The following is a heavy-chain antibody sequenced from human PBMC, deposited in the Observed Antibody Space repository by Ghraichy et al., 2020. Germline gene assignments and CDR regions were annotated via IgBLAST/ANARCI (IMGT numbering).Heavy chain of an antibody. J-gene: IGHJ4*02. CDR3: AKDLGNLGYFDY. Sequence: LSLTCAASGFTFSSYAMSWVRQAPGKGLEWVSAIGGSGGSTYYADSVKGRFTISRDISKNTLYLQMNSLRAEDTALYYCAKDLGNLGYFDYWGQGTLVTVSS. CDR2: IGGSGGST. CDR1: GFTFSSYA. D-gene: IGHD1-7*01. V-gene: IGHV3-23*01.